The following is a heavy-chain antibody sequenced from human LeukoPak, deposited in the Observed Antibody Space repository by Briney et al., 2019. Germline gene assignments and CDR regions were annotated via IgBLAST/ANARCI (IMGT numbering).Heavy chain of an antibody. CDR1: GYTFTGYY. V-gene: IGHV1-2*02. CDR2: INPNSGGT. CDR3: AIITIFGVALPSNYYYMDV. D-gene: IGHD3-3*01. Sequence: EASVKVSCKASGYTFTGYYMHWVRQAPGQGLEWMGWINPNSGGTNYAQKFQGRVTMTRDTSISTAYMELSRLRSDDTAVYYCAIITIFGVALPSNYYYMDVWGKRTTVTVSS. J-gene: IGHJ6*03.